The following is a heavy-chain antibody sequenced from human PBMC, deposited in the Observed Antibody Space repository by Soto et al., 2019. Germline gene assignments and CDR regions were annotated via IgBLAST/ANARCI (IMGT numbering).Heavy chain of an antibody. V-gene: IGHV3-21*01. CDR3: ARDRGPPYCGGDCYYPSPLSDYYYGMDV. D-gene: IGHD2-21*02. CDR1: GFTFSSYS. J-gene: IGHJ6*02. Sequence: GGSLRLSCAASGFTFSSYSMNWVRQAPGKGLEWVSSISSSSSYIYYADSVKGRFTISRDNAKNSLYLQMNSLRAEDTAVYYCARDRGPPYCGGDCYYPSPLSDYYYGMDVWGQGTTVTVSS. CDR2: ISSSSSYI.